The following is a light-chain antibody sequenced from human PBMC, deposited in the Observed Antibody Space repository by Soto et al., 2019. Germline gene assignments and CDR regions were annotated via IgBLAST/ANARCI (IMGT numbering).Light chain of an antibody. CDR3: QSHDSSLVAYV. CDR1: SSNFGAGYD. CDR2: GNN. V-gene: IGLV1-40*01. Sequence: QSVLTQPPSVSGAPGQRVTISCTGSSSNFGAGYDVHWYQHTPGTAPKLLIYGNNNRPSGVPDRFSGSKSGTSASLAITGLQAEDEADYYCQSHDSSLVAYVFGTGTKVTGL. J-gene: IGLJ1*01.